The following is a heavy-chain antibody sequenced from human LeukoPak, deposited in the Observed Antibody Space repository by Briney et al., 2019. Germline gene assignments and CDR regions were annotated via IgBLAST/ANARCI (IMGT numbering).Heavy chain of an antibody. D-gene: IGHD3-10*01. CDR2: ISGSGGST. CDR3: AKDQDLSMVRGVILDY. CDR1: GFTFSSYA. J-gene: IGHJ4*02. V-gene: IGHV3-23*01. Sequence: GGSLRLSCAASGFTFSSYAMSWVRQAPGKGLEWVSAISGSGGSTYYADSVKGRFTISRDNSKNTLYLQMNSLRAEDTAVHYCAKDQDLSMVRGVILDYWGQGTLVTVSS.